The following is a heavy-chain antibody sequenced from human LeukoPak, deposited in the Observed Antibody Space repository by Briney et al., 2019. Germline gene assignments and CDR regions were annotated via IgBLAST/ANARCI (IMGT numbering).Heavy chain of an antibody. CDR1: GGSISSGDYY. V-gene: IGHV4-31*03. CDR3: ARDSAFKYGSGSYALDY. D-gene: IGHD3-10*01. Sequence: PSETLSLTCTVSGGSISSGDYYWSWIRQHPGKGLEWIGYIYYSGSTYYNPSLKSRVTISVDTSKNQFSLKLSSVTAADTAVYYCARDSAFKYGSGSYALDYWGQGTLVTVSS. J-gene: IGHJ4*02. CDR2: IYYSGST.